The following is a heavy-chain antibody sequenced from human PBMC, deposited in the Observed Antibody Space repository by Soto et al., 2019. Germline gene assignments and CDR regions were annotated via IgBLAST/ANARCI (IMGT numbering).Heavy chain of an antibody. Sequence: QVQLVQSGAEVKKPGASVKVSCKASGYTFTSYGISWVRQAPGQGLEWMGWISAYNGNTNYAQKLQGRVTMTTDPSTSTAYMELRSLRSDDTAVYYCAREVAARQGYYYYGMDVWGQGTTVTVSS. V-gene: IGHV1-18*01. J-gene: IGHJ6*02. CDR2: ISAYNGNT. CDR3: AREVAARQGYYYYGMDV. CDR1: GYTFTSYG. D-gene: IGHD6-6*01.